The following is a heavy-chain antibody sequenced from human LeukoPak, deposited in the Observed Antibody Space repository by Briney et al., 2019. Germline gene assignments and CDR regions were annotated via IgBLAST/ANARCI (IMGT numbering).Heavy chain of an antibody. J-gene: IGHJ5*02. CDR3: ARGGPGAYDSSGYYTSGGSWFDP. D-gene: IGHD3-22*01. CDR2: INHSGST. Sequence: PSETLSLTCAVYGGSFSGYYWSWIRQPPGKGLEWIGEINHSGSTNYNPSLKSRVTRSVDTSKNQFSLKLSSVTAADTAVYYCARGGPGAYDSSGYYTSGGSWFDPWGQGTLVTVSS. V-gene: IGHV4-34*01. CDR1: GGSFSGYY.